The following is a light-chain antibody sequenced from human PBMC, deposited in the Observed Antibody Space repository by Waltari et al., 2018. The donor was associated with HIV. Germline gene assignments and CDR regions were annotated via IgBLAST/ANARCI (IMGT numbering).Light chain of an antibody. CDR2: AAS. Sequence: TQSPSSLSASVGDRVTITCRASQSISSYLNWYQQKPGKAPKLLIYAASSLKSGVPSRFSGSGSGTDFTLTISSLQPEDFATYYCQQSYSTPTFGQGTRLEIK. CDR1: QSISSY. V-gene: IGKV1-39*01. CDR3: QQSYSTPT. J-gene: IGKJ5*01.